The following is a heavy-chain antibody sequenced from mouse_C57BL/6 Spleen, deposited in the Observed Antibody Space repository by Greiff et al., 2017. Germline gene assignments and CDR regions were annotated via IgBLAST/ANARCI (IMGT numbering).Heavy chain of an antibody. D-gene: IGHD2-2*01. V-gene: IGHV1-50*01. CDR2: IDPSDSYT. CDR1: GYTFTSYW. CDR3: ARSEVTTGPYFDY. J-gene: IGHJ2*01. Sequence: QVQLQQPGAELVKPGASVKLSCKASGYTFTSYWMQWVKQRPGQGLEWIGEIDPSDSYTNYNQKFKGKATLTVDTSSSTAYMQLSSLTSEDSAVYYCARSEVTTGPYFDYGGQGTTLTVSS.